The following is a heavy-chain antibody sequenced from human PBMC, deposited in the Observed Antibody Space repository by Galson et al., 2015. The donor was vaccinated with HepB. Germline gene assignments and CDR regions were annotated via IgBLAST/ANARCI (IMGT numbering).Heavy chain of an antibody. D-gene: IGHD3-9*01. J-gene: IGHJ4*02. CDR2: VTGSGDMT. Sequence: SVRLSCAASGFTFTNFAMNWVRQAPGQGLEWVSTVTGSGDMTYYAESVKGRFTISRDSSKNTLFLQMNSLRAEDTAVYYCGKGGILGVYDILSVIDFWGQGTLATVSS. CDR3: GKGGILGVYDILSVIDF. CDR1: GFTFTNFA. V-gene: IGHV3-23*01.